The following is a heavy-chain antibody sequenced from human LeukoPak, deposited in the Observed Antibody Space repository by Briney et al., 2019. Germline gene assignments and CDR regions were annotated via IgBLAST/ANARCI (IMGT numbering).Heavy chain of an antibody. CDR1: GGTFSSYA. CDR2: IIPIFGTA. CDR3: ASRALAGEFDY. V-gene: IGHV1-69*13. J-gene: IGHJ4*02. D-gene: IGHD1-1*01. Sequence: ASVKVSCKASGGTFSSYAISWVRQAPGQGLEWMGGIIPIFGTANYAQKFQGRVTITADESTSTAYMELSSLRSEDTAVYYCASRALAGEFDYWGQGTLVTVSS.